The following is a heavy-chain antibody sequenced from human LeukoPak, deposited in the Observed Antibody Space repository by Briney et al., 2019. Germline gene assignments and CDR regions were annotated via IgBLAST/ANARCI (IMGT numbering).Heavy chain of an antibody. D-gene: IGHD1-26*01. CDR2: IYTSGST. V-gene: IGHV4-4*07. J-gene: IGHJ4*02. Sequence: SETLSLTCTVSGGSISSYYWSWIRQPAGKGLEWIGRIYTSGSTNYNPSLKSRVTMSVDTSKNQFSLKLSSVTAADTAVYYCAREKRPARIVGATPYFDYWGQGTLVTVSS. CDR1: GGSISSYY. CDR3: AREKRPARIVGATPYFDY.